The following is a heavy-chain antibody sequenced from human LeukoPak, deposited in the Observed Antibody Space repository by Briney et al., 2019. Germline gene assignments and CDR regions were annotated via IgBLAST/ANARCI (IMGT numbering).Heavy chain of an antibody. CDR1: GYTFTDYY. CDR3: ARAGLVVIPDI. Sequence: ASVKVSCKASGYTFTDYYMHWVRQAPGQGLEWMGWINPNSGDTNYAQNFQGRVTMTRDTSISTAYMELSRLRSDDTAVYYCARAGLVVIPDIWGQGTLVTVPS. J-gene: IGHJ4*02. D-gene: IGHD2-8*02. V-gene: IGHV1-2*02. CDR2: INPNSGDT.